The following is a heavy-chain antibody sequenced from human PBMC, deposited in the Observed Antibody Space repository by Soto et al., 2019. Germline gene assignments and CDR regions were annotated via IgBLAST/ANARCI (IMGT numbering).Heavy chain of an antibody. J-gene: IGHJ5*02. CDR1: GYTFTSYG. D-gene: IGHD3-9*01. CDR3: ARAQTSYDILTGYRFDP. V-gene: IGHV1-18*01. Sequence: QVQLVQSGAEVKKPGASVKVSCKASGYTFTSYGISWVRQAPGQGLEWMGWISAYNGNTNYAQKLQGRGTMTTDTSTSTAYMELRRLRSDDTAVYYCARAQTSYDILTGYRFDPWGQGTLVTVSS. CDR2: ISAYNGNT.